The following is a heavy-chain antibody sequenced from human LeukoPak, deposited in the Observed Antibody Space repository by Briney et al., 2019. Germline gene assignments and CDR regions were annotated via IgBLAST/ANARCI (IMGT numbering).Heavy chain of an antibody. D-gene: IGHD5-18*01. J-gene: IGHJ4*02. CDR3: ARRGKRGYSYGPNDY. V-gene: IGHV4-59*12. Sequence: SETLSLTCTVSGGSISSYYWSWIRQPPGKGLEWIGDIYYSGSTNYNPSLKSRVTISVDTSKNQFSLKLSSVTAADTAVYYCARRGKRGYSYGPNDYWGQGTLVTVSS. CDR2: IYYSGST. CDR1: GGSISSYY.